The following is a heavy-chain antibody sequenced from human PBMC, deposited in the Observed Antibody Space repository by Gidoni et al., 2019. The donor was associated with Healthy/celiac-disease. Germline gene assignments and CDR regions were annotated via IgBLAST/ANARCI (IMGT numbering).Heavy chain of an antibody. Sequence: QVQPVESGGGVVQPGRSLRLSGSASGFTFSSYAMHWARQAPGKGLEWVAVISYDGSNKYYADSVKGRFTISRDNSKNTLYLQMNSLRAEDTAVYYCARGVDTAMNSPFDYWGQGTLVTVSS. D-gene: IGHD5-18*01. V-gene: IGHV3-30-3*01. CDR2: ISYDGSNK. CDR3: ARGVDTAMNSPFDY. CDR1: GFTFSSYA. J-gene: IGHJ4*02.